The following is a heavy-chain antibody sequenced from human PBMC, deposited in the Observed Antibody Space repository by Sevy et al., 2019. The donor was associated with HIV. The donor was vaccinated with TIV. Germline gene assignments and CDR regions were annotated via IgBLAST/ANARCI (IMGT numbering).Heavy chain of an antibody. CDR2: IWSDGAYK. V-gene: IGHV3-33*01. Sequence: GGSLRLSSEASGFTFSSYGMHWVRQAPGKGLEWVAIIWSDGAYKYYADSVKGRFTISRDNSKNTLYLQMDSLRAEDTAVYFCARGGYYYDNTAYYPFDYWGQGTLVTVSS. CDR3: ARGGYYYDNTAYYPFDY. CDR1: GFTFSSYG. D-gene: IGHD3-22*01. J-gene: IGHJ4*02.